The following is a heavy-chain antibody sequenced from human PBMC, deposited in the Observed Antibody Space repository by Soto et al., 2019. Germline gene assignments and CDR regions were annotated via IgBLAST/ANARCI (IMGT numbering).Heavy chain of an antibody. Sequence: GGSLRLSCAASGFTFSSYWMSWVRQAPGKGLEWVANIKQDGSEKYYVDSVKGRFTISRDNAKNSLYLQMNSLRAEDTAVYYCASYYYDSSGYYRDYWGQGTLVTVSS. CDR2: IKQDGSEK. D-gene: IGHD3-22*01. J-gene: IGHJ4*02. CDR3: ASYYYDSSGYYRDY. CDR1: GFTFSSYW. V-gene: IGHV3-7*03.